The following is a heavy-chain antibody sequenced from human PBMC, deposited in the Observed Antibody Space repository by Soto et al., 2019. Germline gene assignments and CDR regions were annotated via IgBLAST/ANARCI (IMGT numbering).Heavy chain of an antibody. D-gene: IGHD5-12*01. V-gene: IGHV3-11*01. CDR2: ISSSGSTI. Sequence: PGGSLRLSCAASGFTFSDYYMSWIRQAPGKGLEWVSYISSSGSTIYYADSVKGRFTNSRDNAKNSLYLQMNSLRAEDTAVYYCARDPYSGYDLGFDYWGQGTLVTVSS. J-gene: IGHJ4*02. CDR1: GFTFSDYY. CDR3: ARDPYSGYDLGFDY.